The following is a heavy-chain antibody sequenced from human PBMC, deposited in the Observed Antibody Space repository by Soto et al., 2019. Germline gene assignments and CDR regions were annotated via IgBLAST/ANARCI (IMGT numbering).Heavy chain of an antibody. D-gene: IGHD3-3*01. CDR1: GGSISSYY. CDR3: AGMSFTGFGELIGNFYFHGMDV. J-gene: IGHJ6*02. Sequence: SETLSLTCNVSGGSISSYYWTWIRQPPGKGLEYIGYIYNTGSANYNPSLKSRVSISLDTSKNQFSLNLRSVTAADTAVYYCAGMSFTGFGELIGNFYFHGMDVWGQGTTVTVSS. CDR2: IYNTGSA. V-gene: IGHV4-59*03.